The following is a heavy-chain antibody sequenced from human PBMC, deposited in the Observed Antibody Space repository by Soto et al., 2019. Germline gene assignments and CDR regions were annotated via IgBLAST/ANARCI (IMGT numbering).Heavy chain of an antibody. CDR1: GGSFSGYY. V-gene: IGHV4-34*01. Sequence: QVQLQQWGAGLLKPSETLSLTCAVYGGSFSGYYWSWIRQPPGKGLEWIGEINHSGSTNYNPSLKGRVTISVDTSKNQFSLKLSSVTAADTAVYYCARDPGDDEGILLGFDYWGQGTLVTVSS. D-gene: IGHD3-10*01. J-gene: IGHJ4*02. CDR3: ARDPGDDEGILLGFDY. CDR2: INHSGST.